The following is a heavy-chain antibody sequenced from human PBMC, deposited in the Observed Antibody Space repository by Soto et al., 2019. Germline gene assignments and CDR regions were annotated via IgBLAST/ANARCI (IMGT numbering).Heavy chain of an antibody. CDR2: IRSNTAIT. V-gene: IGHV3-23*01. CDR1: GFSFNPYV. CDR3: AKASGGGWPYYFDS. Sequence: GGSLRLSCVASGFSFNPYVMAWVRQVPGKGLEWVSAIRSNTAITYYPDSMRGRFTISRVNSANTIFLQMNSLRVEDSAVYFCAKASGGGWPYYFDSWGQGTLVTVSS. D-gene: IGHD2-15*01. J-gene: IGHJ4*02.